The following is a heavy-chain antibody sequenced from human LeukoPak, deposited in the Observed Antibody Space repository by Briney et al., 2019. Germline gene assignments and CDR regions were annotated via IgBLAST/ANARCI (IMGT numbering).Heavy chain of an antibody. Sequence: SETLSLTCIVSGGSISSSSYYWGWIRQPPGKGLEWIGSIYYSGSTYYSPSLKSRVTISVDTSKNQFSLKLSSVTAADTAVYYCARQGLVVPAAYGNYYYMDVWGKGTTVTVSS. CDR3: ARQGLVVPAAYGNYYYMDV. CDR2: IYYSGST. D-gene: IGHD2-2*01. J-gene: IGHJ6*03. CDR1: GGSISSSSYY. V-gene: IGHV4-39*01.